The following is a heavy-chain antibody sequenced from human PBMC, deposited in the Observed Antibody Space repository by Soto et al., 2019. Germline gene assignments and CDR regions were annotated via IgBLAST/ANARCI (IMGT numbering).Heavy chain of an antibody. J-gene: IGHJ4*02. Sequence: PSETLSLTCTVSGGSISSYYWSWIRQPAGKGLEWIGRICTSGSTNYNPSLKSRVTMSVDTSKNQFSLKLSSVTAADTAVYYCAREVLDYYDSSGYHFSFDYWGQGTLVTVS. CDR1: GGSISSYY. V-gene: IGHV4-4*07. CDR3: AREVLDYYDSSGYHFSFDY. CDR2: ICTSGST. D-gene: IGHD3-22*01.